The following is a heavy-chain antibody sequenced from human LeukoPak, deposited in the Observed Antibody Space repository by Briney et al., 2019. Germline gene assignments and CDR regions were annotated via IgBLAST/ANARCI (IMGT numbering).Heavy chain of an antibody. V-gene: IGHV4-39*01. Sequence: SETLSLTCTVSGGSISSSSYYWGWIRQPPGKGLEWIGSIYYSGSTYYNPSLKSRVTISVDTSKNQFSLKLSSVTAADTAVYHCARLSSQPTYSGGYSVHHYFDYWGQGTLVTVSS. D-gene: IGHD1-26*01. CDR2: IYYSGST. CDR3: ARLSSQPTYSGGYSVHHYFDY. J-gene: IGHJ4*02. CDR1: GGSISSSSYY.